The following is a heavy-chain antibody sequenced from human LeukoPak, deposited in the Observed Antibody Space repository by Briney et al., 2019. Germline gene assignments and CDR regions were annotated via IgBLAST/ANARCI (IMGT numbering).Heavy chain of an antibody. V-gene: IGHV1-2*02. D-gene: IGHD6-19*01. CDR1: GYTFTGYY. J-gene: IGHJ3*02. CDR2: INPNSGGT. CDR3: ARDRIPIAVAGGGDAFDI. Sequence: ASVKVSCKASGYTFTGYYMHWVRQAPGQGLEWMGLINPNSGGTNYAQKFQGRVTMTRDTSISTAYMELSRLRSDDTAVYYCARDRIPIAVAGGGDAFDIWGQGTMVTVSS.